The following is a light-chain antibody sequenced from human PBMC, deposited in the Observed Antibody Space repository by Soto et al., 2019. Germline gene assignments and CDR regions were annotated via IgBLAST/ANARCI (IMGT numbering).Light chain of an antibody. Sequence: DIVLTQSPGTLSLSPGERATLSCRASQRVSSSYLARYQQKPGQAPRLLIYGASSMATGIPDRFSGSGSGTDFTVTISRLEPEDFAVYFWQRYGSSPPFTFGQGTKVEI. J-gene: IGKJ2*01. CDR2: GAS. CDR1: QRVSSSY. V-gene: IGKV3-20*01. CDR3: QRYGSSPPFT.